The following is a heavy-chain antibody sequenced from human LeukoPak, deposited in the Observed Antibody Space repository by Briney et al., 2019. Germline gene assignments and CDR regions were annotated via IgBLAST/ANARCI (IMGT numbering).Heavy chain of an antibody. J-gene: IGHJ4*02. Sequence: GASVKVSCKASGGTFSSYAIGWVRQAPRQGLEWMGGIIPIFGTANFAQKFQGRVTITADESTSTAYMELSSLRSEDTAVYYCARDLYDYVWGSYLTLDYWGQGTLVTVSS. CDR1: GGTFSSYA. CDR3: ARDLYDYVWGSYLTLDY. V-gene: IGHV1-69*13. D-gene: IGHD3-16*02. CDR2: IIPIFGTA.